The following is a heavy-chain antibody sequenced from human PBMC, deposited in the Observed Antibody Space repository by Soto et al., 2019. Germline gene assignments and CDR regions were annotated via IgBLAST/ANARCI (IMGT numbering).Heavy chain of an antibody. J-gene: IGHJ4*02. D-gene: IGHD3-9*01. Sequence: ASVKVSCKASGYTFTGYYMHWVRQAPGQGLEWMGWINPNSGGTNYAQKFQGWVTMTRDTSISTAYMVLSRLRSDDTAVYYCARGDILTGSLVDYWGQGTLVTVSS. CDR2: INPNSGGT. V-gene: IGHV1-2*04. CDR3: ARGDILTGSLVDY. CDR1: GYTFTGYY.